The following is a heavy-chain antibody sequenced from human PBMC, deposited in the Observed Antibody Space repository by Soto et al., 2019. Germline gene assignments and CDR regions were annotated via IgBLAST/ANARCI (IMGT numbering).Heavy chain of an antibody. CDR1: GFTFSSYS. J-gene: IGHJ4*02. Sequence: GSLRLSCAASGFTFSSYSMNWVRQAPGKGLEWVSSISSSSSYIYYADSVKGRFTISRDNAKNSLYLQMNSLRAEDTAVYYCARDYDSSGYYLSYWGQGTLVTVSS. D-gene: IGHD3-22*01. CDR3: ARDYDSSGYYLSY. CDR2: ISSSSSYI. V-gene: IGHV3-21*01.